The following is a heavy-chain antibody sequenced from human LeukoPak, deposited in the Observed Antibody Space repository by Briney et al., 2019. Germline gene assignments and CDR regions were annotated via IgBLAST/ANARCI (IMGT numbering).Heavy chain of an antibody. CDR3: ASGGYYGSGSYYYEPFDY. Sequence: SETLSLTCTVSGGSISSSSYYWGWIRQPPGKGLEWIGSIYYSGSTYYNPSLKSRVTISVDTSKNQFSLKLSSVTAADTAVYYCASGGYYGSGSYYYEPFDYWGQGTLVTVSS. CDR2: IYYSGST. J-gene: IGHJ4*02. V-gene: IGHV4-39*01. CDR1: GGSISSSSYY. D-gene: IGHD3-10*01.